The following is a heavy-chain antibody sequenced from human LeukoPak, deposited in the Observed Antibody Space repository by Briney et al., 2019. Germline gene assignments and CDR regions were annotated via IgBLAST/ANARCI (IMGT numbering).Heavy chain of an antibody. V-gene: IGHV4-61*01. Sequence: SETLSLTCTVSGYSITSGYYWSWIRPPPGKGLEWIGYIYYSGSTNYNPSLKSRVTMSVDTSKNQFSLKLTSVTAADTAVYYCARELGATAGDYYYYYLDVWGKGTTVTVSS. CDR3: ARELGATAGDYYYYYLDV. CDR2: IYYSGST. J-gene: IGHJ6*03. D-gene: IGHD1-26*01. CDR1: GYSITSGYY.